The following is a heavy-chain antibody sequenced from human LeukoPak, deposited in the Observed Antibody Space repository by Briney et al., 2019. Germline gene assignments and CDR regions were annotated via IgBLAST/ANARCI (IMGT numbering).Heavy chain of an antibody. Sequence: ASVKVSCKASGGTFSSYAISWVRQAPGQGLEWMGRIIPIFGTANYAQKFQGRVTITTDESTSTAYIELSSLRSEDTAVYYCARAVYDSSGYYSDYWGQGTLVTVSS. CDR2: IIPIFGTA. CDR3: ARAVYDSSGYYSDY. J-gene: IGHJ4*02. CDR1: GGTFSSYA. D-gene: IGHD3-22*01. V-gene: IGHV1-69*05.